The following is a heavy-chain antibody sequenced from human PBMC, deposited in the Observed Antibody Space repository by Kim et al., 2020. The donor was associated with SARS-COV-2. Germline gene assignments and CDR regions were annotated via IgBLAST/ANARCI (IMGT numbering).Heavy chain of an antibody. Sequence: GGSLRLSCAASGFTFSDYYMSWIRQAPGKGLEWVSYISSSSSYTNYADSVKGRFTISRDNAKNSLSLQMNSLRAEDTAVYYCARAKRGLYNWFDPWGQGTLVTVSS. CDR3: ARAKRGLYNWFDP. CDR2: ISSSSSYT. CDR1: GFTFSDYY. V-gene: IGHV3-11*06. J-gene: IGHJ5*01.